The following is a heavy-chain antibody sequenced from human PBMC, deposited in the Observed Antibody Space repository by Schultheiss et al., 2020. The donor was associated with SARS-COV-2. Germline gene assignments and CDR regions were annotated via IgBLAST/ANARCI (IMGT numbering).Heavy chain of an antibody. CDR2: ISYDGSNK. CDR1: GFTFSSYA. CDR3: ARDNAPNSGSYHRYYYYYGMDV. D-gene: IGHD1-26*01. Sequence: GGSLRLSCAASGFTFSSYAMHWVRQAPGKGLEWVAVISYDGSNKYYADSVKGRFTISRDNSKNTLYLQMNSLRAEDTAVYYCARDNAPNSGSYHRYYYYYGMDVWGQGTTVTVSS. J-gene: IGHJ6*02. V-gene: IGHV3-30*04.